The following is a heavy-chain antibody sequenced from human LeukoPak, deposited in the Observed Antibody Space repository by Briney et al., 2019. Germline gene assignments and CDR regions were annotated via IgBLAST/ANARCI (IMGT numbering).Heavy chain of an antibody. Sequence: GGSLRLSCAASGFTFTIFGLDWVRQAPGKGPEWVSYIDARSGITYYADSVQGRFTISRDDARESVFLQMDGLRVDDTAVYYCARTYDFGRGPPGDAFDNWGPGTWVIVSA. V-gene: IGHV3-48*01. CDR1: GFTFTIFG. J-gene: IGHJ3*02. CDR3: ARTYDFGRGPPGDAFDN. D-gene: IGHD3-3*01. CDR2: IDARSGIT.